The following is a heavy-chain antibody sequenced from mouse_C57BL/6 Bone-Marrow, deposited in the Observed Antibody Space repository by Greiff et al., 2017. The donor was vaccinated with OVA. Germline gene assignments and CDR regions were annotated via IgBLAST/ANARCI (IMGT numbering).Heavy chain of an antibody. Sequence: QVQLQQSGAELVQPGASVKMSCKASGYTFTTYPIEWMKQNHGKSLEWIGNFHPYNDDPKYNEKFKGKATLTVEKSSSTVYLELSRLTSDDSAVYYCARRGYGYPNWYFDVWGTGTTVTVSS. V-gene: IGHV1-47*01. CDR1: GYTFTTYP. J-gene: IGHJ1*03. CDR3: ARRGYGYPNWYFDV. CDR2: FHPYNDDP. D-gene: IGHD2-2*01.